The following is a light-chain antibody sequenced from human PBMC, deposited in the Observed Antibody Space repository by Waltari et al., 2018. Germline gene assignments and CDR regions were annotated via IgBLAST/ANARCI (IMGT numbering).Light chain of an antibody. CDR1: SNDVGGYGY. J-gene: IGLJ1*01. Sequence: QSALTQPASVSGSPGQSITISCTGTSNDVGGYGYVSWYQQYPGKAPKLMIYEVSYRPSGISTRFSGSKSGNMASLTISGLQAEDEADYYCSSHTSTVPHVFGTGTKVTVV. V-gene: IGLV2-14*01. CDR3: SSHTSTVPHV. CDR2: EVS.